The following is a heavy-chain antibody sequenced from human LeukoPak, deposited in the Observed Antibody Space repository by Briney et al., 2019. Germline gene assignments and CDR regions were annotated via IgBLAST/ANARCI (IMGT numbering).Heavy chain of an antibody. Sequence: ASVKVSCKTSGYTFTRYYMQWVRQAPGHGLEWMGIINPISGATDYAQKFQGRVTMTRDTSTSAVYMELSSLRSEDTAMYYCARLPYRDGVAQDYWGQGTLVTVSS. J-gene: IGHJ4*02. CDR2: INPISGAT. V-gene: IGHV1-46*01. CDR3: ARLPYRDGVAQDY. CDR1: GYTFTRYY. D-gene: IGHD3-16*02.